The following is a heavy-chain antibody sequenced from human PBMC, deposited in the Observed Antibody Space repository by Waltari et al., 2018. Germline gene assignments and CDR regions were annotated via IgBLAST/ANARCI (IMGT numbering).Heavy chain of an antibody. Sequence: EVQLLESGGRLVQPGGSLRLSCAASKLTFRYFAMSWVRQAPGKGLEWVSTISVSGGSAYYADSVQGRFTISRDNSKNTVYLQMNSLRDEDTAVYFCANSQAVAGSYYFDYWGQGTLVTVSS. J-gene: IGHJ4*02. CDR3: ANSQAVAGSYYFDY. CDR1: KLTFRYFA. V-gene: IGHV3-23*01. D-gene: IGHD6-19*01. CDR2: ISVSGGSA.